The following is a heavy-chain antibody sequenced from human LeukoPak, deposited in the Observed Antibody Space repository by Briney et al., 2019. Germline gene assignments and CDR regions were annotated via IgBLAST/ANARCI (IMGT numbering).Heavy chain of an antibody. Sequence: PGGSLRLSCAASGFIFSNYWMSWVRQAPGKGLEWVANIKQDGSEKYYVDSVKGRFTISRDNAKNSLYLQMNSLGAEDTAVYYCASGTAFDHSGQGILVTVSS. CDR3: ASGTAFDH. D-gene: IGHD2-21*02. J-gene: IGHJ4*02. CDR1: GFIFSNYW. CDR2: IKQDGSEK. V-gene: IGHV3-7*01.